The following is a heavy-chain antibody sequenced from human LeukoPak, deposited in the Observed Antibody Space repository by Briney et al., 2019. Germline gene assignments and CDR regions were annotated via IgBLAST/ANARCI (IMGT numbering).Heavy chain of an antibody. Sequence: GGSLRLSYAASGFAFSTYTMNWVRQAPGKGLEWVSSISSTSSYIYYADSLKGRFSISRDNTKNALFLQMNSRRAEDTAVYYCARDLHMVRVAVATEWGQGTLVTVSS. CDR1: GFAFSTYT. CDR3: ARDLHMVRVAVATE. CDR2: ISSTSSYI. V-gene: IGHV3-21*01. D-gene: IGHD3-10*01. J-gene: IGHJ4*02.